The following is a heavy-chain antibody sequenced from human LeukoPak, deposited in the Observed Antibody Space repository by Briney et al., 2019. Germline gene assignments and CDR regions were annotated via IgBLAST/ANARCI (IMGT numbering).Heavy chain of an antibody. J-gene: IGHJ4*02. CDR3: ATGLEWLLYGFFDS. CDR2: LHPEDGET. D-gene: IGHD3-3*01. V-gene: IGHV1-24*01. CDR1: EDTVTDLS. Sequence: ASVKVSCKVSEDTVTDLSMNWVRQAPGKGLEWLGGLHPEDGETIYAQQFQGRVTMTEDTSTGTAYMELRSLRSEDTAVYFCATGLEWLLYGFFDSWGQGTLVTVSS.